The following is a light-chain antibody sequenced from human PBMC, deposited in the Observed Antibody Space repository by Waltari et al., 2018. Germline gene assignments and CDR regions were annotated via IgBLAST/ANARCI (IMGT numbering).Light chain of an antibody. V-gene: IGLV1-44*01. J-gene: IGLJ3*02. CDR3: ASWDDGLNGWV. CDR2: YNN. Sequence: QSVLTQAPSASGTPGQRVIISCSGSSSHIGNNPVTWYQQVPGTAPKLLIFYNNERPSGVPDRLSGSKSGTSASLAISGLQSEDEADYYCASWDDGLNGWVFGGGTRLTVL. CDR1: SSHIGNNP.